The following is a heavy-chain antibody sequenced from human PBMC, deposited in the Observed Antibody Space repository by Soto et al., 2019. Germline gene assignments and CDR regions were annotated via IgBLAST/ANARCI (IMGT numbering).Heavy chain of an antibody. Sequence: GGSLRISCAASGFTFSSYWMSWVRQAPGKGLGWVANIKQDGSEKYYVDSVKGRFTISRDNAKNSLYLQMNSLRAEDTAVYYCARVDSVPTDYFDYWGQGTLVTVSS. D-gene: IGHD3-9*01. V-gene: IGHV3-7*01. CDR3: ARVDSVPTDYFDY. CDR2: IKQDGSEK. CDR1: GFTFSSYW. J-gene: IGHJ4*02.